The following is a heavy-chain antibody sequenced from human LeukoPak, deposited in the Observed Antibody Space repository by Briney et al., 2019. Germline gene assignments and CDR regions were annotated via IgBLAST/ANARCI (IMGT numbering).Heavy chain of an antibody. D-gene: IGHD4-23*01. CDR2: ITWYNRNT. Sequence: GGSLRLSCSPSRFIFYYYTMHYLRQAPGRARECVSLITWYNRNTYYAHSVKGRFTSSRDNKKNSLYLQMNSLRTEETDLYYCAGRYGGNSGDNFDIWGQGTMVTVSS. J-gene: IGHJ3*02. V-gene: IGHV3-43*01. CDR3: AGRYGGNSGDNFDI. CDR1: RFIFYYYT.